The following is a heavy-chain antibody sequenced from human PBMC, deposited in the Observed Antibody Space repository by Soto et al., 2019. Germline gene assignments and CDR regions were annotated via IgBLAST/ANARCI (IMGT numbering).Heavy chain of an antibody. CDR2: IWYDGSNK. CDR3: ARDRSRKSRSSEPDSFDI. J-gene: IGHJ3*02. D-gene: IGHD1-26*01. V-gene: IGHV3-33*01. Sequence: ESGGGVVQPGRSLRLSCAASGFTFSSYGMHWVRQAPGKGLEWVAAIWYDGSNKYYADSVKGRFTISRDNSKNTLYLHMNSLRAEDTAVYYCARDRSRKSRSSEPDSFDICVLGTMVTVSS. CDR1: GFTFSSYG.